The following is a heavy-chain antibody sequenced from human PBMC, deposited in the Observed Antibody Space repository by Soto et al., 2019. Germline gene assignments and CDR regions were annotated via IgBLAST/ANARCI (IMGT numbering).Heavy chain of an antibody. CDR2: IQGKSDGGTT. Sequence: GPLRLSCAASGFSFNNAWMNWVREAPGKGLKWVGRIQGKSDGGTTEYVAPVKGRFTISRDESKNTLYLQMNSMKTEDTAVYYCTTDLVYCSGGSCHSLSNAFYIWGQGTMLPVSS. CDR1: GFSFNNAW. J-gene: IGHJ3*02. D-gene: IGHD2-15*01. V-gene: IGHV3-15*07. CDR3: TTDLVYCSGGSCHSLSNAFYI.